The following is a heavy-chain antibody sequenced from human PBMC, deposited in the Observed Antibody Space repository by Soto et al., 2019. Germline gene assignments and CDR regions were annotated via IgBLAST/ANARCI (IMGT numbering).Heavy chain of an antibody. CDR1: GYTFITYD. D-gene: IGHD2-8*01. J-gene: IGHJ6*02. CDR3: ERWGVSPYGIDV. CDR2: VNPDSGHA. V-gene: IGHV1-8*01. Sequence: SSVKVSCKATGYTFITYDISWVRQATGQGLEWMGWVNPDSGHAGYAQKFQGRVTMTSSASTNTAYMELSSLRSEDTAVYYCERWGVSPYGIDVWCQGVSVTVSS.